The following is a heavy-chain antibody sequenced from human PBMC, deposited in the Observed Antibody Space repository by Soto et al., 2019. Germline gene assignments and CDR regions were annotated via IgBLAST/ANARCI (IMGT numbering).Heavy chain of an antibody. CDR1: GGSFSGYY. Sequence: PSETLSLTCAVYGGSFSGYYWSWIRQPPGKGLEWIGEINHSGSTNYNPSLKSRVTISVDTSKNQFSLKLSSVTAAHTAVYYCARAYDFWSGYPRAWYYMDVWGKGTTVTVSS. CDR2: INHSGST. J-gene: IGHJ6*03. D-gene: IGHD3-3*01. CDR3: ARAYDFWSGYPRAWYYMDV. V-gene: IGHV4-34*01.